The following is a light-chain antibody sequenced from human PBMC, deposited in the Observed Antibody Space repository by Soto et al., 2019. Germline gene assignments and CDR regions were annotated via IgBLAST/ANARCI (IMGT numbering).Light chain of an antibody. J-gene: IGKJ1*01. V-gene: IGKV1-5*01. CDR1: QSISGW. CDR2: DAS. Sequence: DIQIDRDPSTLSESVGYXVTITCRDGQSISGWLAWGQHKPGKAPQVXIYDASSLESGGPSSFSGSGSVTESTRTFSSRQPDDLATYYWQQYNRHSWTFAQGTKVDIK. CDR3: QQYNRHSWT.